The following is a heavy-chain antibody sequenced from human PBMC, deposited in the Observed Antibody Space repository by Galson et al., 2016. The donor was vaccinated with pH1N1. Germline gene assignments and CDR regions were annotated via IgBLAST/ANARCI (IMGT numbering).Heavy chain of an antibody. J-gene: IGHJ6*02. CDR3: ASNLRFLEWAQNYYYGMDV. D-gene: IGHD3-3*01. Sequence: SLRLSCAASGFTVSSNYMSWFGRAPGRGLEGASVINSGGRPYSADSGRGRFTISRDNSTNTLYLQMNSLRAEDTAVYYCASNLRFLEWAQNYYYGMDVWGQGTTVTVSS. CDR1: GFTVSSNY. CDR2: INSGGRP. V-gene: IGHV3-66*01.